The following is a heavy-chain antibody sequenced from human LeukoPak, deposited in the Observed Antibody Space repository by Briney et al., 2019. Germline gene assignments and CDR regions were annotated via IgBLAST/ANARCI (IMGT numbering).Heavy chain of an antibody. CDR2: ISYDGSNK. Sequence: PGGSLRLSFAASGFTFSSYAMHWVRQAPGKGLGGVAVISYDGSNKYYADSVKGRFTISRDNSKNTLYLQMNSLRAEDTAVYYCAREDYGWYGNYFDYWGQGTLVTVSS. D-gene: IGHD6-19*01. CDR1: GFTFSSYA. V-gene: IGHV3-30-3*01. J-gene: IGHJ4*02. CDR3: AREDYGWYGNYFDY.